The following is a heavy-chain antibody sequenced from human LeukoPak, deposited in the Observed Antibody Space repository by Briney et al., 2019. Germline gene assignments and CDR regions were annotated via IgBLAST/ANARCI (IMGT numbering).Heavy chain of an antibody. V-gene: IGHV4-61*02. CDR3: ARNEYGKERSPHRMYWYFDL. J-gene: IGHJ2*01. Sequence: PSETLSLTCTVSGGSISSGSYYWSWIRQPAGKGLEWIGRIYTSGSTNYNPSLKSRVTISVDTSKNQFSLKLSSVTAADTAVYYCARNEYGKERSPHRMYWYFDLWGRGTLVTVSS. CDR1: GGSISSGSYY. CDR2: IYTSGST. D-gene: IGHD1-14*01.